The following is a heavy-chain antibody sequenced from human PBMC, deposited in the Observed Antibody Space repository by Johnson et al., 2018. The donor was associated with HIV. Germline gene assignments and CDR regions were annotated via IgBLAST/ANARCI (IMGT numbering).Heavy chain of an antibody. CDR3: AKEGITMEVDI. CDR2: IWFDGSIK. CDR1: GFTFSRCA. J-gene: IGHJ3*02. V-gene: IGHV3-33*06. Sequence: VQLVESGGGVVQPGKSLRLSCVGSGFTFSRCAMHWVRQAPGKGLEWVAVIWFDGSIKYYADSVKGRFTISRDNSKNTLYLQMNSLRAEDTAVYYCAKEGITMEVDIWGQGTMVTVSS. D-gene: IGHD3-10*01.